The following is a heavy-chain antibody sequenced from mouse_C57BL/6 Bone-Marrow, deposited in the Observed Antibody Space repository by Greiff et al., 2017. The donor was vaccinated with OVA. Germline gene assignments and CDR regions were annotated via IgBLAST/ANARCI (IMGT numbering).Heavy chain of an antibody. J-gene: IGHJ3*01. D-gene: IGHD1-1*01. CDR2: INPGSGGT. CDR1: GYAFTNYL. CDR3: ARGYYGSSYAWFAY. V-gene: IGHV1-54*01. Sequence: QVQLQQSGAEPVRPGTSVKVSCKASGYAFTNYLIEWVKQRPGQGLEWIGVINPGSGGTNYNEKLKGKATLTADKSSSTAYRQLSSLTSEDSAVYFCARGYYGSSYAWFAYWGQGTLVTVSA.